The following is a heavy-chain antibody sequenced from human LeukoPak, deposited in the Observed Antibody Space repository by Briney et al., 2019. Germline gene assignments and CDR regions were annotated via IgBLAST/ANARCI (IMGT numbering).Heavy chain of an antibody. CDR3: ARKIGTYYDILTGYASRFFSFDY. Sequence: TSETLSLTCAVYGGSFSGYYWSWIRQPPGKGLEWIGEINHSGSTNYNPSLKSRVTISVDTSKNQFSLKLSSVTAADTAVYYCARKIGTYYDILTGYASRFFSFDYWGQGTLVTVSS. V-gene: IGHV4-34*01. D-gene: IGHD3-9*01. CDR1: GGSFSGYY. J-gene: IGHJ4*02. CDR2: INHSGST.